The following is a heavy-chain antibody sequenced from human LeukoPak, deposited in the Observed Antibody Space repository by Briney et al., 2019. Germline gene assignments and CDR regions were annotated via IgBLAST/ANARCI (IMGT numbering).Heavy chain of an antibody. CDR1: GFTFDDYA. J-gene: IGHJ4*02. CDR3: AKVAAANYYFDY. V-gene: IGHV3-9*01. Sequence: SLRLSCAASGFTFDDYAMLWVRQAPGKGLEWVSGISWNSGSIGYADSVKGRFTISRDNAKNSLYLQMNSLRAEDTALYYCAKVAAANYYFDYWGQETLVTVSS. D-gene: IGHD6-13*01. CDR2: ISWNSGSI.